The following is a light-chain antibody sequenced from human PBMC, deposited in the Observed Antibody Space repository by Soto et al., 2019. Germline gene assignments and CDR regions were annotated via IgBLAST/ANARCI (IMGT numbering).Light chain of an antibody. J-gene: IGLJ1*01. CDR1: SRDIGGYDY. V-gene: IGLV2-14*01. CDR2: EVR. Sequence: QSVLTQPASVSGSPGQSITISCTGTSRDIGGYDYVSWYQQRPGKAPNLMIYEVRYRPSGVSNRFSGAKSGNTASLTISGLQAEDEVVYYCCSYTRTSNHYFFGSGTRAPS. CDR3: CSYTRTSNHYF.